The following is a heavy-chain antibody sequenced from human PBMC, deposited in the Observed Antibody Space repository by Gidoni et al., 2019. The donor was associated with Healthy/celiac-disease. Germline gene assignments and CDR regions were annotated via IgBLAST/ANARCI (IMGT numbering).Heavy chain of an antibody. CDR3: AKDKSRIAVAGTFVDYFDY. CDR2: ISCSGGST. CDR1: GFTFSSYA. V-gene: IGHV3-23*01. D-gene: IGHD6-19*01. J-gene: IGHJ4*02. Sequence: EVQLLESGGGLVQPGGSLRLPCAASGFTFSSYALSWVRQAPGKGLEWVSSISCSGGSTYYADSVKGRFTISRDNSKNTLYLQMNSLRAEDTAVYYCAKDKSRIAVAGTFVDYFDYWGQGTLVTVSS.